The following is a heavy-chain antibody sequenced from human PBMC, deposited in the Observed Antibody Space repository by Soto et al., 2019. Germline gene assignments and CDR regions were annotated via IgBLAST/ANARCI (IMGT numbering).Heavy chain of an antibody. D-gene: IGHD3-9*01. J-gene: IGHJ4*02. Sequence: PSETLSLTCAVSGGSISSGNWWSWVRQPPGKGLDWIGEVHRSGSTNYNPSLKSRVTISVDESKSQFSLKLSSVTAADTAVYYCPRLDNRDWSKGYYFDYWGQGTLATVSS. CDR2: VHRSGST. CDR3: PRLDNRDWSKGYYFDY. V-gene: IGHV4-4*02. CDR1: GGSISSGNW.